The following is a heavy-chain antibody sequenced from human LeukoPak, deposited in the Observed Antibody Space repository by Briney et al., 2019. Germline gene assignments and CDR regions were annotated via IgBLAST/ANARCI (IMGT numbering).Heavy chain of an antibody. V-gene: IGHV3-74*01. CDR3: ARDPGSVYYYGSGSYYNVPVFDY. CDR1: GFTFSSYW. J-gene: IGHJ4*02. CDR2: INSDGSST. Sequence: GGSLRLSCAASGFTFSSYWMHWVRQAPGKGLVWVSRINSDGSSTSYADSVKGRFTISRDNAKNTLYLQMNSLRDEDTAVYYCARDPGSVYYYGSGSYYNVPVFDYWGQGTLVTVSS. D-gene: IGHD3-10*01.